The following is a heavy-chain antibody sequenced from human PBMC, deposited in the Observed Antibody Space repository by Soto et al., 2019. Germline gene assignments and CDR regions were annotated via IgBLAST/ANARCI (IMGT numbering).Heavy chain of an antibody. D-gene: IGHD3-3*01. Sequence: ASVKVSCKASGYTFTSYGINWVRQAPGQGLEWMGWISGYNVKTNYAQKFQGRVTMTTDTSSSTVYMDLRSLRPDDTAVYYCARDQERWSGKYGVDVWGQGTTVTVSS. CDR3: ARDQERWSGKYGVDV. CDR1: GYTFTSYG. V-gene: IGHV1-18*01. CDR2: ISGYNVKT. J-gene: IGHJ6*02.